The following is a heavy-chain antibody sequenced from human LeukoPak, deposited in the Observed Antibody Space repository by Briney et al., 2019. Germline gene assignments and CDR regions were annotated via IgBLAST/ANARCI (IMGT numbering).Heavy chain of an antibody. D-gene: IGHD6-13*01. CDR2: ISGRGGST. V-gene: IGHV3-23*01. CDR3: AKEGPDSSSSYYFDY. J-gene: IGHJ4*02. CDR1: GFTFSSYA. Sequence: GGSLRLSCAASGFTFSSYAMSWVRQAPGEGLEWVSAISGRGGSTYYADSVKGRFTISRDNSKNTLYLQMNSLRAEDTAVYYCAKEGPDSSSSYYFDYWGQGTLVTVSS.